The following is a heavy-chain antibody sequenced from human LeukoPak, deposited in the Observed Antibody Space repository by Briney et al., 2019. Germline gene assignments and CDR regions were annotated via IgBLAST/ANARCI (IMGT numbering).Heavy chain of an antibody. CDR1: GFTFDDYA. V-gene: IGHV3-9*01. CDR2: ISWNSGSI. J-gene: IGHJ2*01. CDR3: AKDKVQLWSHWYFDL. Sequence: GGSLRLSCAASGFTFDDYAMHWVRQAPGKGLEWVSGISWNSGSIGYADSVKGRFTISKDNAKNSLYLQMNSLRAEDTALYYCAKDKVQLWSHWYFDLWGRGTLVTVSS. D-gene: IGHD5-18*01.